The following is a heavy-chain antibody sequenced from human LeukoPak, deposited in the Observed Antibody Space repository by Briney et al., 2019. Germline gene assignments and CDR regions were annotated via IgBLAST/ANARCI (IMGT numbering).Heavy chain of an antibody. Sequence: VKVSCKASGGTFSSYAISWVRQAPGQGLEWMGGNIPIFGTANYAQKFQGRVTITADESTSTAYMELSSLRSEDTAVYYCASARGYNLPFDYWGQGTLVTVSS. V-gene: IGHV1-69*13. CDR3: ASARGYNLPFDY. CDR2: NIPIFGTA. D-gene: IGHD5-24*01. CDR1: GGTFSSYA. J-gene: IGHJ4*02.